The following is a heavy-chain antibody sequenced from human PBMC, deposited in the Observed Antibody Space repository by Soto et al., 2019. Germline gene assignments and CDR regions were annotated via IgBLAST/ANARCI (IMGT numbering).Heavy chain of an antibody. CDR3: ARDYGGNSGFDY. CDR1: GFIVSSNY. J-gene: IGHJ4*02. Sequence: PGGSLRLSCAASGFIVSSNYMSWVRQAPGKGLEWVSVIYSGGSTYYADSVKGRFTISRDNSKNTLYLQMNSLRAEDTAVYYCARDYGGNSGFDYWGQGTLVTVSS. D-gene: IGHD4-17*01. CDR2: IYSGGST. V-gene: IGHV3-53*01.